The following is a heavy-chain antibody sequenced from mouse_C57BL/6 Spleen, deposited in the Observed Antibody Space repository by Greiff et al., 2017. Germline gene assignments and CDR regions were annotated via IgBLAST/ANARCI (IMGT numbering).Heavy chain of an antibody. J-gene: IGHJ3*01. Sequence: EVQLQESGGGLVKPGGSLKLSCAASGFTFSDYGMHWVRQAPEKGLEWVAYISSGSSTIYYADTVKGRFTISRDNAKNTLFLQMTSLRSEDTAMYYCARGLRRDWFAYWGQGTLLTVSA. V-gene: IGHV5-17*01. CDR2: ISSGSSTI. CDR3: ARGLRRDWFAY. CDR1: GFTFSDYG. D-gene: IGHD2-4*01.